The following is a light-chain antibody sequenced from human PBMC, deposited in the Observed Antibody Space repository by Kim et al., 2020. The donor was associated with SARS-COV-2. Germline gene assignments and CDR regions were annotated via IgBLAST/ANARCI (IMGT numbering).Light chain of an antibody. CDR1: QSISSY. V-gene: IGKV1-39*01. CDR3: QQSYSTPRT. CDR2: AAS. J-gene: IGKJ2*02. Sequence: SSSLGDRVTITCRASQSISSYLNWYQQKPGKAPKLLIYAASSLQSRVPSRFSGSGSGTDFTLTISSLQPEDFATYYCQQSYSTPRTFGQGTKLEI.